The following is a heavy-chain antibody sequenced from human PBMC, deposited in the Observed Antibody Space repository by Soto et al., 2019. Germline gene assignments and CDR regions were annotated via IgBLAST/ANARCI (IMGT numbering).Heavy chain of an antibody. J-gene: IGHJ3*02. V-gene: IGHV3-30*18. CDR3: AKDRGEWLLLDAFDI. D-gene: IGHD3-22*01. Sequence: QVQLVESGGGVVQPGRSLRLSCAASGFTFSSYGMHWVRQAPGKGLEWVAVISYDGSNKYYADSVKGRFTISRYNSKNTLYLQMNCLRAEDTAVYYCAKDRGEWLLLDAFDIWGQGTLVTVSS. CDR1: GFTFSSYG. CDR2: ISYDGSNK.